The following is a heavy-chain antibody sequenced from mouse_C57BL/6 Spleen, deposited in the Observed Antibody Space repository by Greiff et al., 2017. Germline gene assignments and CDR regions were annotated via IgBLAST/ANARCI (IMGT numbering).Heavy chain of an antibody. V-gene: IGHV5-17*01. CDR3: ATYDPRRLSYAMDY. CDR2: ISSGSSTI. D-gene: IGHD2-3*01. J-gene: IGHJ4*01. Sequence: EVQLVESGGGLVKPGGSLKLSCAASGFTFSDYGMHWVRQAPEKGLEWVAYISSGSSTIYYADTVKGRFTISRDNAKNTLFLQMTSLRSEDTAMYYCATYDPRRLSYAMDYWGQGTSVTVSS. CDR1: GFTFSDYG.